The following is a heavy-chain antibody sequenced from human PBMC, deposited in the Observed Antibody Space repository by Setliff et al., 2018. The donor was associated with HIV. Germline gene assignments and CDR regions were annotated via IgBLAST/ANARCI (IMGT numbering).Heavy chain of an antibody. CDR3: ATQTGFYNSHWYDY. CDR1: GFVFSDHS. D-gene: IGHD6-13*01. V-gene: IGHV3-7*01. CDR2: IKQDGSDM. J-gene: IGHJ4*02. Sequence: GGSLSLSCAASGFVFSDHSLHWVRQSPGKGLEWVANIKQDGSDMHYIESGKGRFTIFRDNAKNSVFLQMNSLRAEDTGVYYCATQTGFYNSHWYDYWGQGTMVTVSS.